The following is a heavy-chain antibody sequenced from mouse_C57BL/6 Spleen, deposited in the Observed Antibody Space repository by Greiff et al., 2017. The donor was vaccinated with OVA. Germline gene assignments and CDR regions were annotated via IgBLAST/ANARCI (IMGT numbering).Heavy chain of an antibody. CDR1: GYTFTSYW. D-gene: IGHD1-1*01. J-gene: IGHJ2*01. V-gene: IGHV1-72*01. Sequence: QVQLQQPGAELVKPGASVKLSCKASGYTFTSYWMHWVKQRPGRGLEWIGRIDPDSGGTKYNEKFKSKATLTVDKRSSTAYMQLSSLPSEDSAVYYSARDYGSSYRYFDDWGQGTTLTVAS. CDR3: ARDYGSSYRYFDD. CDR2: IDPDSGGT.